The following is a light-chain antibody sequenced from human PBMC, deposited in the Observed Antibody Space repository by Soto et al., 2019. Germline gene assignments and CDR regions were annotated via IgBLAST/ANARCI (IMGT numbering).Light chain of an antibody. CDR1: QGVSSQ. V-gene: IGKV3-11*01. J-gene: IGKJ4*01. Sequence: EIVLTQSPATLSLSPGVRATLSCRASQGVSSQLAWYQQKPGQAPRLLIYDASNRATGIPARFTGSGSGTDFTLTISSLEPEDFAVYYCQQRSNWPLTFGGGTKVEIK. CDR2: DAS. CDR3: QQRSNWPLT.